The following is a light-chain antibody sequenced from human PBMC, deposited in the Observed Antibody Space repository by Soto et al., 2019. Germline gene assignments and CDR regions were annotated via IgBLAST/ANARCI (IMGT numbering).Light chain of an antibody. CDR3: MQGTHWPIT. CDR1: QGVSSN. CDR2: GAS. V-gene: IGKV3-15*01. J-gene: IGKJ5*01. Sequence: EILMTQSPATLSVSPGERATLSCRASQGVSSNLAWYQQKPGQAPRLLIYGASSRATGIPVRFSGSGSGTDFTLKISRVEAEDVGVYYCMQGTHWPITFGQGTRLEIK.